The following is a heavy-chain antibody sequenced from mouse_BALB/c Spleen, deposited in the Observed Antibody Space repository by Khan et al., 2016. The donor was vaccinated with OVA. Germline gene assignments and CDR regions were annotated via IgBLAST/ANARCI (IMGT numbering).Heavy chain of an antibody. D-gene: IGHD1-1*01. CDR2: INPHIGET. CDR1: GYSFTGYF. CDR3: TRIYRSDFDY. Sequence: VQLKESGPELVRPGASVKISCKASGYSFTGYFMNWVMQSHGKSLEWIGRINPHIGETFYNQRFKDKATLTVDESSNTAHMERRSLASEDSAVYYCTRIYRSDFDYWGQGTTVTVSS. V-gene: IGHV1-20*02. J-gene: IGHJ2*01.